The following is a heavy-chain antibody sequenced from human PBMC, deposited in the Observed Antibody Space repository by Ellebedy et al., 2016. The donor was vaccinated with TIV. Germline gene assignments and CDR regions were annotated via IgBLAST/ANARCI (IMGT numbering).Heavy chain of an antibody. J-gene: IGHJ4*02. CDR1: GFTFSRYA. CDR3: ARDWNSITD. V-gene: IGHV3-30*04. Sequence: GESLKISXAASGFTFSRYAMHWVRQAPGKGLEWVAVISYDGSNKYYADSVKGRFTISRDNSKNTLSLEMSSLRAEDTAVYYCARDWNSITDWGQGTLVTVSS. CDR2: ISYDGSNK. D-gene: IGHD1-7*01.